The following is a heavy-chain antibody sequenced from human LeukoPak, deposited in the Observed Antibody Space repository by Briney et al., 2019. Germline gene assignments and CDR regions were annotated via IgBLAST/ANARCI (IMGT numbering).Heavy chain of an antibody. D-gene: IGHD6-19*01. J-gene: IGHJ4*02. CDR3: AKVFYSSGWYYFDY. V-gene: IGHV3-23*01. Sequence: AGGSLRLSCAASGFTFSSYAMTCVRQAPGKGLEWVSTINDSGGGSYYADSVKGRFTISRDNSKNTLYLQMNSLRAEDTAVYYCAKVFYSSGWYYFDYWGQGTLVTVSS. CDR2: INDSGGGS. CDR1: GFTFSSYA.